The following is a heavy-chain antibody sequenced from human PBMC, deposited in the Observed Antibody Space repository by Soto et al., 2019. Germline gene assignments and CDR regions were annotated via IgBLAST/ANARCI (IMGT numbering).Heavy chain of an antibody. CDR1: GGFISSYY. Sequence: SETLSLTCTVSGGFISSYYWSWIRQPPGKGLEWIGYIYYSGSTNYNPSLKSRVTISVDTSKNQFSLKLSSVTAADTAVYYCASFGYCSGGSCYPSAFEIWGQGTMVSVSS. J-gene: IGHJ3*02. CDR3: ASFGYCSGGSCYPSAFEI. CDR2: IYYSGST. V-gene: IGHV4-59*01. D-gene: IGHD2-15*01.